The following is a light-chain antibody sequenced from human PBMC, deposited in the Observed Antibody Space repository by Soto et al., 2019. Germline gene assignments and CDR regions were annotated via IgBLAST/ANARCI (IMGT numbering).Light chain of an antibody. CDR3: NSYTSSTTYV. V-gene: IGLV2-8*01. CDR1: SSDIGGYNS. J-gene: IGLJ1*01. CDR2: DVT. Sequence: QSVLTQSPSASGSPGQSATISCTGTSSDIGGYNSVSWYQQHPGKAPKVMIYDVTKRPSGVPDRFSGSKSGNTASLTISGLQAEDEADYYCNSYTSSTTYVFGTGTKVTVL.